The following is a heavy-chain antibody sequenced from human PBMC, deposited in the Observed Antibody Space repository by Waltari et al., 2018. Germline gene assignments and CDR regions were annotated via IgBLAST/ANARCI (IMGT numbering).Heavy chain of an antibody. CDR2: INSDGSST. Sequence: EVQLVESGGGLVQPGGSPRLSCAASGFTFSSSWMHWVRQAPGKGLVWVSRINSDGSSTSYADSVKGRFTISRDNAKNTLYLQMNSLRAEDTAVYYCARPNNMNDYYYYMDVWGKGTTVTISS. V-gene: IGHV3-74*01. J-gene: IGHJ6*03. CDR3: ARPNNMNDYYYYMDV. D-gene: IGHD1-20*01. CDR1: GFTFSSSW.